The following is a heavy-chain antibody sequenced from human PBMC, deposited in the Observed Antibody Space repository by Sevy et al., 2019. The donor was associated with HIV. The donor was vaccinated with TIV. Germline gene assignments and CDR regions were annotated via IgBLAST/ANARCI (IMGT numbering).Heavy chain of an antibody. Sequence: GGSLRLSCAASGFTFSSYAMSWVRQAPGKGLEWVPAISGSGGSTYYADSVKGRFTISRDNSKNTLYLQMNSLRAEDTAVYYCAKVRVHYCSSTSCTDFDYWGQGTLVTVSS. CDR3: AKVRVHYCSSTSCTDFDY. V-gene: IGHV3-23*01. D-gene: IGHD2-2*01. J-gene: IGHJ4*02. CDR2: ISGSGGST. CDR1: GFTFSSYA.